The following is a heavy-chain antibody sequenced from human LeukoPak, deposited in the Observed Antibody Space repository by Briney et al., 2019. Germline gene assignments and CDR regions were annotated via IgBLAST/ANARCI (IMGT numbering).Heavy chain of an antibody. CDR2: IYYSGST. CDR3: ARGKVATIDLFDY. CDR1: GGSISSSSYY. V-gene: IGHV4-39*07. J-gene: IGHJ4*02. Sequence: PSETLSLTCTVSGGSISSSSYYWGWIRQPPGKGLEWIGSIYYSGSTYYNPSLKSRVTISVDTSKNQFSLKLSSVTAADTAVYYCARGKVATIDLFDYWGQGTLVTVSS. D-gene: IGHD5-12*01.